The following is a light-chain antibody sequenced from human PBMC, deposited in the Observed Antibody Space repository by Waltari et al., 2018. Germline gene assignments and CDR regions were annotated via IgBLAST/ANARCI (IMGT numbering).Light chain of an antibody. CDR2: GAS. V-gene: IGKV3-20*01. CDR1: QSVSSSY. Sequence: EIVLTQSPCTLSLSPGERATLPCRASQSVSSSYLAWYQQKPGQSPRLLIYGASSRATGIPDRFSGSGSGTDFTLTISRLEPEDFAVYYCQQYGSSPFTFGPGTKVDIK. J-gene: IGKJ3*01. CDR3: QQYGSSPFT.